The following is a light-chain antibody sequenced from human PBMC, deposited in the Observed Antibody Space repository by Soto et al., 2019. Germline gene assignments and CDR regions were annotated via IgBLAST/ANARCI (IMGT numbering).Light chain of an antibody. CDR2: EVT. J-gene: IGLJ1*01. CDR3: SSYAGTNNV. CDR1: SSDVGRYNY. V-gene: IGLV2-8*01. Sequence: QSAVAQPPSASGSPGQSVTISCTGTSSDVGRYNYVSWYQQHPGKAPKLMIYEVTKRPSGVPDRFSGSKSGNTASLTVSGLQAEDEADYYCSSYAGTNNVFGTGTKVTVL.